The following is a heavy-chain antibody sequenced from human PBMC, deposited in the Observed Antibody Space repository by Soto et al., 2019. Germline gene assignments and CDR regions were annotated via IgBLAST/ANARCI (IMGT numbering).Heavy chain of an antibody. D-gene: IGHD6-19*01. V-gene: IGHV4-59*01. CDR1: GGSISTYY. Sequence: PSETLSLTCTVSGGSISTYYWSWIRQPPGKGLEWIGYIYYSGSTSYNPSLKSRVTISVDTSKNQSSLKLRSVTAADTAVYYCASDRSSGWDQGYGMDVWGQGPTVTVSS. CDR3: ASDRSSGWDQGYGMDV. J-gene: IGHJ6*02. CDR2: IYYSGST.